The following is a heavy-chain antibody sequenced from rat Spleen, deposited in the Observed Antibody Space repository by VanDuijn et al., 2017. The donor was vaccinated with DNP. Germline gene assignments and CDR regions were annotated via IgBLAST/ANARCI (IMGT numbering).Heavy chain of an antibody. Sequence: EVQLVESGGGLVQPGRSLKLSCAASGFTFSNYDMAWVRQAPTKGLEWVASISPSGGSTYYRDSVKGRFTVSRDNAKSSLYLQMDSLRSEDTATYYCARQKVATFDYWGQGVMVTVSS. V-gene: IGHV5-25*01. D-gene: IGHD1-3*01. CDR3: ARQKVATFDY. CDR2: ISPSGGST. CDR1: GFTFSNYD. J-gene: IGHJ2*01.